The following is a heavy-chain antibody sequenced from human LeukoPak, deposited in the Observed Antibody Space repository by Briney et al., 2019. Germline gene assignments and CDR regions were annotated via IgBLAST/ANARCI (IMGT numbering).Heavy chain of an antibody. CDR3: VKDGRRSPPC. D-gene: IGHD2-15*01. CDR1: GFTFSNYV. CDR2: INGGGGST. V-gene: IGHV3-23*01. J-gene: IGHJ4*02. Sequence: PGGSLRLSCAASGFTFSNYVMSWVRQAPGKGPEWVSGINGGGGSTFYAESVTGRFTISRDNSKNTLFLQMNTLRAEDTAVYYCVKDGRRSPPCWGQGTLVTVSP.